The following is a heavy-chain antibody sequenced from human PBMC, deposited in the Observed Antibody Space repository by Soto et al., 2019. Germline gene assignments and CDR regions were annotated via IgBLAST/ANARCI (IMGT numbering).Heavy chain of an antibody. CDR3: XXXPPPPDY. Sequence: QVQLVQSGAGVKKPGASVKVSCKASGYTFASYAISWMRQAPGQGLEWMGWISAYNGNTNYAQKLQGRVTMTTDTXXXXXXXXXXXXXXXXTXXXXXXXXPPPPDYWGQGTLVTVSS. CDR2: ISAYNGNT. CDR1: GYTFASYA. V-gene: IGHV1-18*01. J-gene: IGHJ4*02.